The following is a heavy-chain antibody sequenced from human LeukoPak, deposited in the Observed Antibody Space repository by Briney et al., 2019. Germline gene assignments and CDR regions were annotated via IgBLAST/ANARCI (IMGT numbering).Heavy chain of an antibody. J-gene: IGHJ4*02. Sequence: GGSLRLSCAASGFIFDSYWMSWVRQVPGKGLEWVANIKQDGSETYYVDSVEGRFTISRDNAKNSLFLQMNSLRADDTALYYCARGVTSAWYLRYYFEYWGQGILVTVSS. V-gene: IGHV3-7*03. CDR2: IKQDGSET. CDR1: GFIFDSYW. D-gene: IGHD6-13*01. CDR3: ARGVTSAWYLRYYFEY.